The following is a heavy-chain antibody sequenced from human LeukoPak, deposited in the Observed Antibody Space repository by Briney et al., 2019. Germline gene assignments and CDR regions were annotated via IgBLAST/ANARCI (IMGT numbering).Heavy chain of an antibody. V-gene: IGHV1-2*02. D-gene: IGHD1-20*01. CDR3: ARVRAITGTTPQFDP. CDR2: INPNSGGT. J-gene: IGHJ5*02. Sequence: ASVKVSCKASGYTFTGYYMHWVRQAPGQGLEWMGWINPNSGGTNYAQKLQGRVTMTRDTSISTAYMELSRLRSDDTAVYYCARVRAITGTTPQFDPWGQGTLVTVSS. CDR1: GYTFTGYY.